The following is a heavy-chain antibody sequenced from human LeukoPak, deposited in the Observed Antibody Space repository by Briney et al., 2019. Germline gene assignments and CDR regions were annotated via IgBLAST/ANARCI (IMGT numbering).Heavy chain of an antibody. Sequence: ASVKVSCKASGYTFTSYDINWVRQATRQGLEWIGWMNPNSGNTGYAQKFQGRVTMTRNTSISTAYMELSSLRSEDTAVYYCARGLRIAVAGVLGYWGQGTLVTVSS. CDR3: ARGLRIAVAGVLGY. CDR2: MNPNSGNT. D-gene: IGHD6-19*01. J-gene: IGHJ4*02. V-gene: IGHV1-8*01. CDR1: GYTFTSYD.